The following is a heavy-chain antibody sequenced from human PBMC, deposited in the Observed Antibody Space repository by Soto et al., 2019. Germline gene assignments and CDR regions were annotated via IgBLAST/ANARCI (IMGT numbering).Heavy chain of an antibody. CDR1: GGSVTTSDYS. V-gene: IGHV4-39*01. CDR3: ARQWGNWYWAFNV. Sequence: QRQLQESGPGVVKSSETLSLTCTVSGGSVTTSDYSWGWIRQPPGKGLEWIGSVYYSGSTHYNPSLESRVTLSVDTSKHQFSLKLNSVTAADTAVYYCARQWGNWYWAFNVWGQGTMVTVSS. CDR2: VYYSGST. D-gene: IGHD6-13*01. J-gene: IGHJ3*01.